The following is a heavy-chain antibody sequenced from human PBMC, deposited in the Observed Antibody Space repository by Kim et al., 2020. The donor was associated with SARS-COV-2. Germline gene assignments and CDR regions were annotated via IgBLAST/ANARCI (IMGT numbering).Heavy chain of an antibody. CDR1: GFTFSNYA. V-gene: IGHV3-23*01. J-gene: IGHJ4*02. Sequence: GGSLRLSCAASGFTFSNYAMNWVRQAPGKGLEWVFGISGSGYTTYYTNSVKGRFTISRDNSENTVYLQMNSLRAEDTAVYYCVGSGPQDNGINVHYWGQGTLVTGSS. CDR2: ISGSGYTT. D-gene: IGHD2-8*01. CDR3: VGSGPQDNGINVHY.